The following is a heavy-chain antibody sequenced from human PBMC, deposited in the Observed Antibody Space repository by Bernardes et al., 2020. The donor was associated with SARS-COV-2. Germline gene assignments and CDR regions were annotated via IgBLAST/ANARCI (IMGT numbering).Heavy chain of an antibody. D-gene: IGHD3-22*01. CDR1: GFTFSIYA. CDR3: AKGPYFYDSSGGYYFDY. CDR2: ISGSGGST. Sequence: VWSLRLSCAASGFTFSIYAMSWVRQAPGKGLEWVSAISGSGGSTYYADSVKGRFTISRDNSKNTLYLQMNSLRAEDTALYYCAKGPYFYDSSGGYYFDYWGQGTLVTLSS. V-gene: IGHV3-23*01. J-gene: IGHJ4*02.